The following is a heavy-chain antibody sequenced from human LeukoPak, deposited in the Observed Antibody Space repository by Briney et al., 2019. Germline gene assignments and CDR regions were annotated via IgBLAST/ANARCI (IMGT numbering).Heavy chain of an antibody. V-gene: IGHV1-2*02. J-gene: IGHJ4*02. CDR3: ARRDTMVRGDFDY. CDR2: INPNSGGT. CDR1: GYTFTGYY. Sequence: GASVKVSCKASGYTFTGYYMHWVRQAPGQGLEWMGWINPNSGGTNYAQKFQGRVTMTRDTSISTAYMELSRLRSDDTAVYYCARRDTMVRGDFDYWGQGTLVTVSS. D-gene: IGHD3-10*01.